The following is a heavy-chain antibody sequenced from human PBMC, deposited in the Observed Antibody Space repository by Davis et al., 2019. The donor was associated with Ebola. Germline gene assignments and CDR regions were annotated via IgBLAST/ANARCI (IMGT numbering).Heavy chain of an antibody. CDR1: GGSISSYY. CDR2: IYYSGST. Sequence: PSETLSLTCTVSGGSISSYYWSWIRQPPGKGLEWIGYIYYSGSTNYNPSLKSRVTISVDTSKNQFSLKLSSVTAADTAVYYCARDFILTTIFGVVIPFDYWGQGTLVTVSS. J-gene: IGHJ4*02. CDR3: ARDFILTTIFGVVIPFDY. D-gene: IGHD3-3*01. V-gene: IGHV4-59*01.